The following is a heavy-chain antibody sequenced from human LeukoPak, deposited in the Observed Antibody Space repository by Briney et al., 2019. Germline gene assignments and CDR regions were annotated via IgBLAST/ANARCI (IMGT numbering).Heavy chain of an antibody. CDR3: ARDTYDFWSGSPIS. Sequence: ASVKVSCKASGYTFTGYYMHWVRQAPGQGLEWMGWINPNSGGTNYAQKFQGRVTMTRDTSISTAYMELSRLRSDDTAVYYCARDTYDFWSGSPISWGQGTLVTVSS. CDR1: GYTFTGYY. V-gene: IGHV1-2*02. D-gene: IGHD3-3*01. CDR2: INPNSGGT. J-gene: IGHJ4*02.